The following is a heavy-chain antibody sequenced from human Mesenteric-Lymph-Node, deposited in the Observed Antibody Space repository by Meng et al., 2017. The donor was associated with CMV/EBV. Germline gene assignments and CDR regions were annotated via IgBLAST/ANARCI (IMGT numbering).Heavy chain of an antibody. CDR1: GFTFSNYA. Sequence: GESLKISCAASGFTFSNYAMSWVRQAPGKGLEWVSVIYSDTTSTFYTDSVKGRFTISRDNSKTTLSLQMNSLRAEDTAVYYCASGSLENCDYWGQGTLVTVSS. D-gene: IGHD1-1*01. CDR2: IYSDTTST. CDR3: ASGSLENCDY. J-gene: IGHJ4*02. V-gene: IGHV3-23*03.